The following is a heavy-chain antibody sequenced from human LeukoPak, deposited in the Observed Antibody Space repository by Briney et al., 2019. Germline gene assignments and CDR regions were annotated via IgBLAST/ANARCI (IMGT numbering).Heavy chain of an antibody. V-gene: IGHV4-38-2*01. CDR1: GYSISSGYY. CDR3: ARMGDYYYMDV. Sequence: SETLSLTCAVSGYSISSGYYWGWIRPPPGKGLEGIGRIYHSGSTYYNQSLKSRDTISEDTAKNRFSLKLSSVTAADTAVYYCARMGDYYYMDVWGKGTTVTVSS. J-gene: IGHJ6*03. CDR2: IYHSGST.